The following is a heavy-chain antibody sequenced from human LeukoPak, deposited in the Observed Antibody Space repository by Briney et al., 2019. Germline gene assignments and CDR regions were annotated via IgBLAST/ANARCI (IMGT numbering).Heavy chain of an antibody. CDR2: ISYDGSNK. Sequence: GRSLRLSCAASEFTFSSYGMHWVRQAPGKGLEWVAVISYDGSNKYYADSVKGRFTISRDNSKNTLYLQMNSLRAEDTAVYYCSSDGGKNFDYRGQGTLVTVSS. V-gene: IGHV3-30*03. CDR1: EFTFSSYG. D-gene: IGHD4-23*01. CDR3: SSDGGKNFDY. J-gene: IGHJ4*02.